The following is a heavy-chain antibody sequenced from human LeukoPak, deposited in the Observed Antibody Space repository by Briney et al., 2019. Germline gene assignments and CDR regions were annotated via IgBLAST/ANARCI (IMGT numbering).Heavy chain of an antibody. CDR3: ARASSSSWPYFDY. CDR2: INHSGST. D-gene: IGHD6-13*01. Sequence: PSETLSLTCAVYGGSFSGYYWSWIRQPPGKGLEWIGEINHSGSTHYNPALKSRVTISVDTSKNQFSLKLSSVTAADTAVYYCARASSSSWPYFDYWGQGTLVTVSS. CDR1: GGSFSGYY. V-gene: IGHV4-34*01. J-gene: IGHJ4*02.